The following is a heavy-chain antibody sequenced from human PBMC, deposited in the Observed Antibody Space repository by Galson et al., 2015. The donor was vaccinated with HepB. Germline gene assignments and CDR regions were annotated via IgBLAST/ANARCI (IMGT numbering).Heavy chain of an antibody. J-gene: IGHJ4*02. D-gene: IGHD1-26*01. CDR2: ISSSSSYI. Sequence: SLRLSCAASGFTFSSYSMNWVRQAPGKGLEWVSSISSSSSYIYYADSVKGRFTISRDNAKNSLYLQMNSLRAEDTAVYYCARDFKWELPLDYWGQGTLVTVSS. V-gene: IGHV3-21*01. CDR3: ARDFKWELPLDY. CDR1: GFTFSSYS.